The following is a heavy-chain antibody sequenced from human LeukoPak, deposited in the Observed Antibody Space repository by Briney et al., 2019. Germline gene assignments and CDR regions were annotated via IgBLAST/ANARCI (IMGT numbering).Heavy chain of an antibody. Sequence: SETLSLTCTVSGGSISSSSYYWGWIRQPPGQGLEWIGSIYYSGSTYYNPSLKSRVTISVDTSKNQFSLKLSSVTAADTAVYYCARGSSWTRDYWGQGTLVTVSS. V-gene: IGHV4-39*07. CDR3: ARGSSWTRDY. CDR2: IYYSGST. J-gene: IGHJ4*02. CDR1: GGSISSSSYY. D-gene: IGHD6-13*01.